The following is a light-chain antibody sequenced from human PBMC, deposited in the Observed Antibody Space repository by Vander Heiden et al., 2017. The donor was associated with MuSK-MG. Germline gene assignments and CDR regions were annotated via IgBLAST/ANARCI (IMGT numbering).Light chain of an antibody. CDR1: SSNIGAGYD. Sequence: QSVLTPPPSVSGAPGQRATISCTGSSSNIGAGYDVHWYQQLPGTAPKLLIYGNSNRPSGVPDRFSGSKSGTSASLAITGLQAEDEADYYCQSYDSSRSGFVVFGGGTKLTVL. CDR2: GNS. J-gene: IGLJ2*01. V-gene: IGLV1-40*01. CDR3: QSYDSSRSGFVV.